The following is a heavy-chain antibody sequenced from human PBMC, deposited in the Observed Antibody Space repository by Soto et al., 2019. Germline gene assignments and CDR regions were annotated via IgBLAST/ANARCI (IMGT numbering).Heavy chain of an antibody. CDR3: ARHTIFGVVIIDY. CDR1: GGSFRGYI. CDR2: IYYSGST. J-gene: IGHJ4*02. Sequence: PSETLSLTCGFQGGSFRGYIWTLIRQPPGKGLQWIGSIYYSGSTYYNPSLKSRVTISVDTSKNQFSLKLSSVTAADTAVYYCARHTIFGVVIIDYWGQGTLVTVSS. V-gene: IGHV4-59*05. D-gene: IGHD3-3*01.